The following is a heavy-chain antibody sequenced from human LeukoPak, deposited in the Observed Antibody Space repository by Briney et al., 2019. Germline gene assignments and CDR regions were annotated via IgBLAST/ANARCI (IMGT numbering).Heavy chain of an antibody. Sequence: VGFLRLSCAASGFSDSGDWVGWVREAQGKGLEWVSVINSGGTTYYADSVKGRFTISRDNSKNTLYLQMDSLRAEDTAVYYCARYAGSDWGQGTLVTVSS. CDR2: INSGGTT. V-gene: IGHV3-66*01. J-gene: IGHJ4*02. D-gene: IGHD1-14*01. CDR1: GFSDSGDW. CDR3: ARYAGSD.